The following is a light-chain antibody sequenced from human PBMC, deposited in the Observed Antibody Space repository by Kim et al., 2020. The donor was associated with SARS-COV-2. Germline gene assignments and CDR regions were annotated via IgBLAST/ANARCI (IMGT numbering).Light chain of an antibody. V-gene: IGLV1-44*01. CDR1: RSNIGRNT. Sequence: GQMVPISCSGSRSNIGRNTVTWYQQYPGTAPKLLISNNNQRPSRVPDRFSGSKSGTSASLAISGLQSEDEADYYCATWDDSLKGHVFGTGTKVTVL. CDR3: ATWDDSLKGHV. CDR2: NNN. J-gene: IGLJ1*01.